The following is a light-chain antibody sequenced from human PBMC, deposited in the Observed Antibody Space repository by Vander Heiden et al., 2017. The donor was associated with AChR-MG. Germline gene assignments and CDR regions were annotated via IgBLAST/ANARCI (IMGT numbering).Light chain of an antibody. J-gene: IGKJ2*01. V-gene: IGKV1-5*03. CDR1: QSISNW. Sequence: DMQMNQPPSTLSASVGDRVTISCRASQSISNWLAWYQQKPGKAPKVLIYKASSLASGVPSRFSGSGSGTEFTLTISSLQPDDFATYYCQQCNSYPYTFGQGTKLEIK. CDR2: KAS. CDR3: QQCNSYPYT.